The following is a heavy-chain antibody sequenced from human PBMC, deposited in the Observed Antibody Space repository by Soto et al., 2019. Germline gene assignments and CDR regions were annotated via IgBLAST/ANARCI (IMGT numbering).Heavy chain of an antibody. CDR2: IYSGGST. Sequence: EVQLVESGGGLVQPGGSLRLSCAASGFTVSSNYMSWVRQAPGKGLEWVSVIYSGGSTYYADSVKGRFTISRDNSKNMLYLQMNCLRAEDTAVSYCARDRIPTGMDLWGQGTTVTVSS. V-gene: IGHV3-66*01. CDR3: ARDRIPTGMDL. J-gene: IGHJ6*02. CDR1: GFTVSSNY.